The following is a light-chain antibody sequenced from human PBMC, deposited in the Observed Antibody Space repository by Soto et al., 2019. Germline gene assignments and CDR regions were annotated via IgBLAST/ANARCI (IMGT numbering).Light chain of an antibody. Sequence: EIVMTQSPATLSVSPGERATLSCRASQSVSSNLAWYQQKPGQAPRLLIYGASTRATGIPARFNGSGSGTEFTLTISSLQSEDFAVYYCQQYNNWPPWTFGRGTKVEIK. J-gene: IGKJ1*01. CDR3: QQYNNWPPWT. CDR2: GAS. CDR1: QSVSSN. V-gene: IGKV3-15*01.